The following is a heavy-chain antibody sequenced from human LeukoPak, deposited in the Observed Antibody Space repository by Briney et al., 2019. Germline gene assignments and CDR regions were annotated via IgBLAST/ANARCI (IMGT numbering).Heavy chain of an antibody. CDR1: GFTFSSYD. Sequence: GGSLRLSCAASGFTFSSYDMHWVRQATGKGLEWVSAIGTAGDTYYPGSVKGRFTISRENAKNSLYLQMNSLRAGDTAVYYCARGPSLWFGEPKYGMDVWGQGTTVTVSS. CDR2: IGTAGDT. J-gene: IGHJ6*02. CDR3: ARGPSLWFGEPKYGMDV. V-gene: IGHV3-13*01. D-gene: IGHD3-10*01.